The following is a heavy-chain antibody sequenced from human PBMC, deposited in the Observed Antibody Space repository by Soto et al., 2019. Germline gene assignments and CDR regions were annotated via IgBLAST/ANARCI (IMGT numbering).Heavy chain of an antibody. J-gene: IGHJ5*02. CDR3: ASRPSGSGFDP. CDR2: INHSGST. CDR1: GGSFSGYY. V-gene: IGHV4-34*01. Sequence: PSETLSLTCAVYGGSFSGYYWSWIRQPPGKGLEWIGEINHSGSTNYNPSLKSRVTISVDTSKNQFSLKLSSVTAADTAVYYCASRPSGSGFDPWGQGTLVTVSS. D-gene: IGHD1-26*01.